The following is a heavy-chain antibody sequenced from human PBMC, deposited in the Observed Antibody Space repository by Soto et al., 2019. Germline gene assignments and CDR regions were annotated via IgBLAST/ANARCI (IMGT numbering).Heavy chain of an antibody. V-gene: IGHV4-34*12. D-gene: IGHD1-26*01. Sequence: LSLTCAVYGGSFSAYYWSWVRQPPGKGLEWIGEIIHSESTKYNPSLKSRVTISVDTSENQFSLKLSSVTAADTAVYYCARQRPTDGRWEFANYYGMDVWGQGTPVTVSS. CDR3: ARQRPTDGRWEFANYYGMDV. CDR1: GGSFSAYY. J-gene: IGHJ6*02. CDR2: IIHSEST.